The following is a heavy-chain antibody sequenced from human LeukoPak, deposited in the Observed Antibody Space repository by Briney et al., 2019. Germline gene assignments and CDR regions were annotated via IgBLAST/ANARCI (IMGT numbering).Heavy chain of an antibody. CDR3: ARDGPSPLYYYDSSGYYAAEYSQH. J-gene: IGHJ1*01. CDR2: VSSSSSTI. V-gene: IGHV3-48*04. Sequence: GGSLRLSCAASGFTFSSYSMNWVRQAPGKGLEWVSYVSSSSSTIYYADSVKGRFTISRDNAKNSLYLQMNSLRAEDTAVYYCARDGPSPLYYYDSSGYYAAEYSQHWGQGTLVTVSS. CDR1: GFTFSSYS. D-gene: IGHD3-22*01.